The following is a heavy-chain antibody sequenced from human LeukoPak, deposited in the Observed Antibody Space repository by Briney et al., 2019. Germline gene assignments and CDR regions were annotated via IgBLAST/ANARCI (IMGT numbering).Heavy chain of an antibody. CDR3: ARDNTVSITLIPRRDWLDP. Sequence: PSETLSLTCTVSGGSISSYYWSWIRQPPGKGLEWIGYIHDSGSTYYNPSLKTRLAMSVDTSKNQFSLNLSSVTAADTAVYYCARDNTVSITLIPRRDWLDPWGQGILVTVSS. CDR2: IHDSGST. CDR1: GGSISSYY. J-gene: IGHJ5*02. D-gene: IGHD3-22*01. V-gene: IGHV4-30-4*01.